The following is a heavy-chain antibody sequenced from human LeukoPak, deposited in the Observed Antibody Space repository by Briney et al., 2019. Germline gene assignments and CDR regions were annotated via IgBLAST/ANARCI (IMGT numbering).Heavy chain of an antibody. V-gene: IGHV4-34*01. CDR2: INHSGST. CDR3: ARDLEMYYDSSGYVSAFDI. Sequence: PSETLSLTCAIYGGSFSGYYCSWIRQPPGKGLEWIGEINHSGSTNYNPSLKSRVTISVDTSKNQFSLKLSSVTAADTAVYYCARDLEMYYDSSGYVSAFDIWGQGTMVTVSS. J-gene: IGHJ3*02. CDR1: GGSFSGYY. D-gene: IGHD3-22*01.